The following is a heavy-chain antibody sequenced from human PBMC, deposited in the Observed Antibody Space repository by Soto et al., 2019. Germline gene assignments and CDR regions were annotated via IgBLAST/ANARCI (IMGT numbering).Heavy chain of an antibody. CDR2: IYYSGST. V-gene: IGHV4-30-4*01. J-gene: IGHJ6*02. Sequence: SETLSLTCTVSGGSISSGDYYWSWIRQPPGKGLEWIGYIYYSGSTYYNPSLKSRVTISVDTSKNQFSLKLSSVTAADTAVYYCARARAYYDILTGWDYYYYGMDVWGQGTPVTAP. D-gene: IGHD3-9*01. CDR3: ARARAYYDILTGWDYYYYGMDV. CDR1: GGSISSGDYY.